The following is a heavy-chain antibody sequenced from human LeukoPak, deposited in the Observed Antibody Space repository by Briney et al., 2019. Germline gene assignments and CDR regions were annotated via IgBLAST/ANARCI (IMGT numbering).Heavy chain of an antibody. V-gene: IGHV3-74*01. CDR1: GFTFSAYW. CDR2: IKTDGTTT. Sequence: TGGSLRLSCAASGFTFSAYWMHWVRQGPGKGLVWVSRIKTDGTTTGSADSVKGRFTISRDNAKNTLYLHMNSLRAEDTAVYYCARSTLWFGELFGAEYFQHWGQGTLVTVSS. J-gene: IGHJ1*01. D-gene: IGHD3-10*01. CDR3: ARSTLWFGELFGAEYFQH.